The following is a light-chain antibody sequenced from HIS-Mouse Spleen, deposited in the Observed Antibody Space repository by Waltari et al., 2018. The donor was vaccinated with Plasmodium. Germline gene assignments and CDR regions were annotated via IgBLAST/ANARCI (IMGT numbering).Light chain of an antibody. CDR2: EGS. J-gene: IGLJ3*02. V-gene: IGLV2-23*01. Sequence: QSALTQPASVSGSPGQSITISCPGTSSDVGSYNLVPCYQQHPGKAPKLMIYEGSKRPSGVSNRFSGSKSGNTASLTISGLQAEDEADYYCCSYAGSSTNWVFGGGTKLTVL. CDR1: SSDVGSYNL. CDR3: CSYAGSSTNWV.